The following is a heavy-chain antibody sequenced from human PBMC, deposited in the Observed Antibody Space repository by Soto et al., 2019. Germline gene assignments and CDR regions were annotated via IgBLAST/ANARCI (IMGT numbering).Heavy chain of an antibody. V-gene: IGHV4-31*11. CDR2: IYHSGST. D-gene: IGHD3-10*01. Sequence: LSLTCAVSGGSISSGGYFWSWVRQLPGKGLECIGYIYHSGSTYYNPSLKSRVSISVDTSKKQFSLRLTSVTAADTAVYFCARGYGSEGGYGLDVWGQGTTVTVSS. CDR1: GGSISSGGYF. J-gene: IGHJ6*02. CDR3: ARGYGSEGGYGLDV.